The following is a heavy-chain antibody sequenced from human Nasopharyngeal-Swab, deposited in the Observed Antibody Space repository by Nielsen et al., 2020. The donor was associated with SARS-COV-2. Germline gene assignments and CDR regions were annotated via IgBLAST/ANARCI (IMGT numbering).Heavy chain of an antibody. D-gene: IGHD3-22*01. J-gene: IGHJ4*02. CDR3: ARDHSYYDSNGYYFDY. V-gene: IGHV4-59*01. CDR2: IHSSGTT. Sequence: GSLRLSCTVSGGSISRYYWSWVRQPPGKGLEWIGYIHSSGTTNYNPSLKSRVTISVDTSKNQFSLKLSSVTAADTAVYYCARDHSYYDSNGYYFDYWGLGTLVTVSS. CDR1: GGSISRYY.